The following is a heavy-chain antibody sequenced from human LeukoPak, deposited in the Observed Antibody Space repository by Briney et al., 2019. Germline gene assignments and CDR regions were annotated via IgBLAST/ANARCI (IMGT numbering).Heavy chain of an antibody. CDR2: IYYSGST. Sequence: SSETLSLTCTVSGGSISSYYWSWVRQPPGKGLGWVGYIYYSGSTNYNSSLKSRVTISVDTSKNQFSLKLSSVTAADTAVYYCARGTTYYDFWSGYADWFDPWGQGTLVTVSS. V-gene: IGHV4-59*01. J-gene: IGHJ5*02. CDR3: ARGTTYYDFWSGYADWFDP. D-gene: IGHD3-3*01. CDR1: GGSISSYY.